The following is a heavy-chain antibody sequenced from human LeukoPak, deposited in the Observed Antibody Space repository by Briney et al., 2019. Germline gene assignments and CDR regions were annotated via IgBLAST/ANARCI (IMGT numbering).Heavy chain of an antibody. J-gene: IGHJ5*02. D-gene: IGHD2-15*01. CDR3: SRCHASCNWAPLDL. V-gene: IGHV3-15*01. CDR2: IKSKTDGGTT. Sequence: GGSLRLSCAASGFTFSNAWMNWVRQAPGKGLEWVGRIKSKTDGGTTDYAAPVKGRFTISRDDSKTTLYLQMNSLKTEDTAVNYCSRCHASCNWAPLDLWGQGTLVTVSS. CDR1: GFTFSNAW.